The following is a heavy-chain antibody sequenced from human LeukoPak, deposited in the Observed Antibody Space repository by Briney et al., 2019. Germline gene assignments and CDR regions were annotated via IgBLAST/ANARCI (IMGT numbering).Heavy chain of an antibody. Sequence: SETLSLTCTVSGDSISSSFYYWGWIRQPPGKGLEWIGSIYYGGGTHYNPSLKSRATIFLDTSMNQFSLRLTSVTAADTALYFCARESFEQPGTMDHWGQGTLVSVSS. CDR3: ARESFEQPGTMDH. CDR2: IYYGGGT. CDR1: GDSISSSFYY. V-gene: IGHV4-39*07. J-gene: IGHJ4*02. D-gene: IGHD4/OR15-4a*01.